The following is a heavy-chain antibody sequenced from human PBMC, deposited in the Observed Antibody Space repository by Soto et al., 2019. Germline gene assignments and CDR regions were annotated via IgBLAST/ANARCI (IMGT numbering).Heavy chain of an antibody. CDR3: ARQKQSGWYDSPFDY. CDR2: IYYSGST. Sequence: QLQLQESGPGLVKPSETLSLTCTVSGGSISSSSYYWGWIRQPPGKGLEWIGSIYYSGSTYYNPSLKSRVTISVDTSKNQFSLKLSSVTAADTAVYYCARQKQSGWYDSPFDYWGQGTLVTVSS. D-gene: IGHD6-19*01. V-gene: IGHV4-39*01. CDR1: GGSISSSSYY. J-gene: IGHJ4*02.